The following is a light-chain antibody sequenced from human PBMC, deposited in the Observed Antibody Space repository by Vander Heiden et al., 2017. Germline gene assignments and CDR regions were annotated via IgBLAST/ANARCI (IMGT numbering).Light chain of an antibody. J-gene: IGLJ2*01. CDR1: TLGNKY. V-gene: IGLV3-1*01. CDR2: QDN. Sequence: SYELTQPHSVSVSPGQTARTTCSGDTLGNKYVCWYQQRSGQSPVLVIYQDNKRPSGVPERFSGSNSGNTATLTISGTQAVDEADYYCQAWDSSIAVFGGGTKLTVL. CDR3: QAWDSSIAV.